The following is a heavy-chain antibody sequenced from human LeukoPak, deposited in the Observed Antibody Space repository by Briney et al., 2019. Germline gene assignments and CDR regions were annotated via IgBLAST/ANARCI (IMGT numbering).Heavy chain of an antibody. Sequence: PSETLSLTCTISGGSISNYYWSWIRQPPGEGLEWIGYIYYSGSTNYNPSLKSRVTISVDTSKNQFSLRLSSVTAADTAVYYCARAEHSSSSSRYFDYWGQGTLVTVSS. CDR1: GGSISNYY. CDR3: ARAEHSSSSSRYFDY. D-gene: IGHD6-6*01. CDR2: IYYSGST. V-gene: IGHV4-59*12. J-gene: IGHJ4*02.